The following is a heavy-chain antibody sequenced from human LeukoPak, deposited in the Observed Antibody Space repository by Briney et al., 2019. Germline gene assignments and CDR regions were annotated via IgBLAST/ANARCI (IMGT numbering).Heavy chain of an antibody. CDR2: INPNSGGT. J-gene: IGHJ4*02. CDR1: GYTFTGYY. D-gene: IGHD6-13*01. V-gene: IGHV1-2*02. Sequence: ASVKVSCKASGYTFTGYYMYWVRQAPGQGLEWMGWINPNSGGTNYAQKFQGRVTMTRVTSINTAYMELSRLRSDDTAVYYCARGTAEVINSYDDYWGQGTLVTVSS. CDR3: ARGTAEVINSYDDY.